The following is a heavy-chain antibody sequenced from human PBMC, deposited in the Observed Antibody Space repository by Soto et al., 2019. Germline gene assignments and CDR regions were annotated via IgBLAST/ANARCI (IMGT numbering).Heavy chain of an antibody. CDR3: ARGDFGDYVPPLDH. CDR2: ISVYNGHT. D-gene: IGHD4-17*01. J-gene: IGHJ4*02. CDR1: GYTFSSYG. Sequence: QVHLMQSGAEVKSPGASVRVSCKASGYTFSSYGVSWVRQAPGQGLEFMGWISVYNGHTNYAQKFQGRVTMTTDTSTSTAYMELRSLRSADTAVYFCARGDFGDYVPPLDHLGQGTLVTVSA. V-gene: IGHV1-18*01.